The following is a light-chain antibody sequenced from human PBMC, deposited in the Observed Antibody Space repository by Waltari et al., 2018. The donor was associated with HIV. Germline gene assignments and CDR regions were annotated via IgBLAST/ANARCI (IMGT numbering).Light chain of an antibody. CDR2: EVT. V-gene: IGLV2-14*01. CDR3: SSYTRRGTVV. CDR1: SSDICYYDY. Sequence: QSALTQHASVSGSPGQSIVLPCPGSSSDICYYDYGSWYQQYPGQAPKALIYEVTSRPSGTSSRFSGSKSATTAFLAISKLQTDDEADYFCSSYTRRGTVVFGGGTRLTVL. J-gene: IGLJ2*01.